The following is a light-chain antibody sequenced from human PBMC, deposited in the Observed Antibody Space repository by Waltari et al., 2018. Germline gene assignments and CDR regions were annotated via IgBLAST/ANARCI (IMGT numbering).Light chain of an antibody. CDR2: VAS. CDR3: QHYLRLPVT. V-gene: IGKV3-11*01. J-gene: IGKJ1*01. CDR1: QSVASA. Sequence: APRACRTRQSVASALAWHQQKPSQAPRLLIYVASNRATGIPDRFSGSGSGTDFSLTISSLEPEEFAVYYCQHYLRLPVTFGQGTEVEGK.